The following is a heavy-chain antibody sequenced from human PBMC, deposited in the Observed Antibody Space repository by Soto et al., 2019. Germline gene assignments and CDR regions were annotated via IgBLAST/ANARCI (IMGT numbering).Heavy chain of an antibody. V-gene: IGHV3-23*01. CDR2: ISGGGKTT. Sequence: GAQRVSCALAWLSFGRCAMCMVRQAPGKGVEWVSIISGGGKTTHYVDSVKGRFTISRDSSNDTPYLQMNSLGVHDTAVYYCAKARLYSSPSDHWGQGTLVTASS. CDR3: AKARLYSSPSDH. D-gene: IGHD6-19*01. J-gene: IGHJ4*02. CDR1: WLSFGRCA.